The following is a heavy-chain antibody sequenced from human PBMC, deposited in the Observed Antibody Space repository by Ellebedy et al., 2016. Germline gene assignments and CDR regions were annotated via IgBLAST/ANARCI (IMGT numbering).Heavy chain of an antibody. Sequence: ASVKVSCXASGYTFTSYGISWVRQAPGQGLEWMGWINPNSGGTNYAQKFQGRVTMTRDTSISTAYMELGRLRSDDTAVYYCARVVGATSPFHYWGQGTLVTVSS. J-gene: IGHJ4*02. D-gene: IGHD1-26*01. CDR3: ARVVGATSPFHY. CDR2: INPNSGGT. CDR1: GYTFTSYG. V-gene: IGHV1-2*02.